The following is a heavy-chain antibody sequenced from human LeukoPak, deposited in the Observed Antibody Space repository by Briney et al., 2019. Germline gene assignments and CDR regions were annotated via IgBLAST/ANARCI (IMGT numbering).Heavy chain of an antibody. V-gene: IGHV4-34*01. CDR3: ASLIAAAGTDY. J-gene: IGHJ4*02. CDR2: INHSGST. D-gene: IGHD6-13*01. CDR1: GGSFSGYY. Sequence: PSETLSLTCAVYGGSFSGYYWSWIRQPPGKGLEWIGEINHSGSTNYNPSLKGRVTISVDTSKNQFSLKLSSVTAADTAVYYCASLIAAAGTDYWGQGTLVTVSS.